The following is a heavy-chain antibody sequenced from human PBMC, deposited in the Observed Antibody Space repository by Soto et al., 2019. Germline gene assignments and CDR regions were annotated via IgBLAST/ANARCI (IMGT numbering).Heavy chain of an antibody. J-gene: IGHJ4*02. Sequence: QVQLVESGGGVVQPGRSLRLSCAVSGFTFSSHGMHWVRQAPGKGLEWVAVVWYDGSKQYYADSVKGRFTISREDSKNMLYLQMVSLRVEDTAMHYCTRAGNGVTADYWGQGTLVTVSS. V-gene: IGHV3-33*03. CDR2: VWYDGSKQ. CDR3: TRAGNGVTADY. D-gene: IGHD4-17*01. CDR1: GFTFSSHG.